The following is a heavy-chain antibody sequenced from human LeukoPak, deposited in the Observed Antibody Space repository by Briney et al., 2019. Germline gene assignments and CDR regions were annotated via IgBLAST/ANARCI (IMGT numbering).Heavy chain of an antibody. CDR3: ARQGAAGKYYYYYMDV. CDR1: GYNFPIYW. J-gene: IGHJ6*03. CDR2: IYPDDSNT. V-gene: IGHV5-51*01. D-gene: IGHD6-13*01. Sequence: GEPLKISCQGSGYNFPIYWIGWVRQMPGQGLEWMGIIYPDDSNTIYGPSFQGQVTISADKSINTAYLEWSSLKASDTAIYYCARQGAAGKYYYYYMDVWGKGTTVTVPS.